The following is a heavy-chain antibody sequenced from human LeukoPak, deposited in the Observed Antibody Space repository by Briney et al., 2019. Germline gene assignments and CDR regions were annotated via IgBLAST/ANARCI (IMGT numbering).Heavy chain of an antibody. D-gene: IGHD2-2*01. CDR1: GGTFSSYA. CDR2: IIPILGIA. CDR3: ARTACSSTSCYDGWGNWFDP. Sequence: GASVKVSCKASGGTFSSYAISWVRQAPGQGLEWMGRIIPILGIANYAQKFQGRVTITADKSTSTAYMELSSLKASDTAMYYCARTACSSTSCYDGWGNWFDPWGQGTLVTVSS. J-gene: IGHJ5*02. V-gene: IGHV1-69*04.